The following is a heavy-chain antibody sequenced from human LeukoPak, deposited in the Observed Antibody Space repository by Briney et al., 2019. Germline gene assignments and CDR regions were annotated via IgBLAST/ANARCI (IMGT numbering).Heavy chain of an antibody. V-gene: IGHV1-69*05. CDR2: IIPIFGTA. CDR3: VRDSSYDILTGYTHYNWFDP. CDR1: GGTFSSYA. D-gene: IGHD3-9*01. J-gene: IGHJ5*02. Sequence: ASAKVSCKASGGTFSSYAISWVRQAPGQGLEWMGGIIPIFGTANYAQKFQGRVTITTDESTSTAYMELSSLRSEDTAVYYCVRDSSYDILTGYTHYNWFDPWGQGTLVTVSS.